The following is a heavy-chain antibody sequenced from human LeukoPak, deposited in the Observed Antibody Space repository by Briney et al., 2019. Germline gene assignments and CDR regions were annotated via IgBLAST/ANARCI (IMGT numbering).Heavy chain of an antibody. V-gene: IGHV3-7*01. Sequence: PGGSLRPSCAASGFTFSSYWMSWVRQAPGKGLEWVANIKQDGSEKYYVDSVKGRFTISRDNAKNSLYLQMNSLRAEDTAVYYCARDQTKWEPLRRRDYYYMDVWGKGTTVTVSS. CDR2: IKQDGSEK. J-gene: IGHJ6*03. D-gene: IGHD1-26*01. CDR1: GFTFSSYW. CDR3: ARDQTKWEPLRRRDYYYMDV.